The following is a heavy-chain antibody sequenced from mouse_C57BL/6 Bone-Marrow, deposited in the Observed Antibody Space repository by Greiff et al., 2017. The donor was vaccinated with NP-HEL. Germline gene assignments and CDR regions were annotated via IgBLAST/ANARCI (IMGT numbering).Heavy chain of an antibody. CDR1: GYTFTDYY. Sequence: EVKLQQSGPELVKPGASVKISCKASGYTFTDYYMNWVKQSHGKSLEWIGDINPNNGGTSYNQKFKGKATLTVDKSSSTAYMELRSLTSEDSAVYYCARRSTRRTWFAYWGQGTLVTVSA. V-gene: IGHV1-26*01. CDR2: INPNNGGT. J-gene: IGHJ3*01. D-gene: IGHD2-1*01. CDR3: ARRSTRRTWFAY.